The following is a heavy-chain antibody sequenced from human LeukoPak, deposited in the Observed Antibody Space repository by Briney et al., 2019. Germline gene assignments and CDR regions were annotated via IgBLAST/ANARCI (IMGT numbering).Heavy chain of an antibody. J-gene: IGHJ5*02. CDR2: ISGSGGST. CDR1: GFTFSSYG. V-gene: IGHV3-23*01. CDR3: ARYKDIVVVPAAMGWFDP. Sequence: GGSLRLSCAASGFTFSSYGMSWVRQAPGKGLEWVSAISGSGGSTYYADSVKGRFTISRDNAKNSLYLQMNSLRAEDTAVYYCARYKDIVVVPAAMGWFDPWGQGTLVTVSS. D-gene: IGHD2-2*01.